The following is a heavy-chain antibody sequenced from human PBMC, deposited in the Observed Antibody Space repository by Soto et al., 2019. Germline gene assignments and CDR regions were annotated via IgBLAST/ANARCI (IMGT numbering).Heavy chain of an antibody. D-gene: IGHD2-15*01. CDR2: ISGSGGST. V-gene: IGHV3-23*01. CDR1: GFTFSSYA. Sequence: GGSLRLSCAASGFTFSSYAMSWVRQAPGKGLEWVSAISGSGGSTYYADSVKGRFTISRDNSKNTLYLQMNSLRAEDTAVYYCAKSEILVVVVGKFDYWGQGTLVTVSS. CDR3: AKSEILVVVVGKFDY. J-gene: IGHJ4*02.